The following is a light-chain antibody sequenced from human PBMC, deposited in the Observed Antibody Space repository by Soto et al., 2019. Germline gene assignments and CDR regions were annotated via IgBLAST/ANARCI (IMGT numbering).Light chain of an antibody. Sequence: QSALTQPASVSGSPGQSITISCTGTSSDVGGYNYVSWYQQHPGKAPKLMIYEVSNRPSGVSNRFSGSKSGNTASLNISGLQAEDEADYYCSSYTSSSTVVFGGVPKVTVL. J-gene: IGLJ2*01. CDR3: SSYTSSSTVV. V-gene: IGLV2-14*01. CDR1: SSDVGGYNY. CDR2: EVS.